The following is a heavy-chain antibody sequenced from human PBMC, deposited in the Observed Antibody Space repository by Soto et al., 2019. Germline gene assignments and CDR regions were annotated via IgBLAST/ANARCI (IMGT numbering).Heavy chain of an antibody. CDR3: ARDFRDGYSSGWYFDY. Sequence: ASVKVSCKASGGTFSSYAISWVRQAPGQGLEWMGGIIPIFGTANYAQKFQGRVTITADESTSTAYMELSSLRSEDTAVYYCARDFRDGYSSGWYFDYWGQGTLVTVSS. CDR1: GGTFSSYA. CDR2: IIPIFGTA. J-gene: IGHJ4*02. V-gene: IGHV1-69*13. D-gene: IGHD6-19*01.